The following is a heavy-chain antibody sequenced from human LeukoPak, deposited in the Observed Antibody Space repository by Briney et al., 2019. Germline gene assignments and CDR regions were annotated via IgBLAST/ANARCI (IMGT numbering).Heavy chain of an antibody. Sequence: GGSLRLSCAASGFTFDDYAMYWVRQAPGKGLEWVSGISWNSGSIGYADSVKGRFTISRDNAKNSLYLQMNSLRAEDTALYYCAKGGSLTALDYWGQGTLVTVSS. CDR1: GFTFDDYA. J-gene: IGHJ4*02. V-gene: IGHV3-9*01. CDR3: AKGGSLTALDY. D-gene: IGHD3-9*01. CDR2: ISWNSGSI.